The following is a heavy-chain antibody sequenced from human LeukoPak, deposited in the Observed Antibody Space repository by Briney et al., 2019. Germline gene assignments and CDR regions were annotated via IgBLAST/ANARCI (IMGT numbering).Heavy chain of an antibody. CDR2: IYPGDSDT. D-gene: IGHD3-3*01. CDR1: GYSFTSYW. V-gene: IGHV5-51*01. CDR3: AIGDFWSGYPAPYFDY. Sequence: GESLKISCKGSGYSFTSYWIGWVRQMPGKGLEWMGIIYPGDSDTRYSPSFQGQVTISADKSINTAYLQWSSLKASDTAMYYCAIGDFWSGYPAPYFDYWGQGTLVTVSS. J-gene: IGHJ4*02.